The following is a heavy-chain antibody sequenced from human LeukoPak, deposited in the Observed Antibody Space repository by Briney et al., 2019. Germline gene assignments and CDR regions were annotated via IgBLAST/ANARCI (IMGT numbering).Heavy chain of an antibody. J-gene: IGHJ6*03. CDR2: ITSSSNYI. CDR3: ARASRSLRYFDWPYDKYYLDV. Sequence: GGSLRLSCAASGFTFTGYSMNWVRQAPGKGLEWVSSITSSSNYIYYADSAKGRFTISRDNAKKSLYLQMNSLRAEDTAVYYCARASRSLRYFDWPYDKYYLDVWGKGTTVTVSS. V-gene: IGHV3-21*01. CDR1: GFTFTGYS. D-gene: IGHD3-9*01.